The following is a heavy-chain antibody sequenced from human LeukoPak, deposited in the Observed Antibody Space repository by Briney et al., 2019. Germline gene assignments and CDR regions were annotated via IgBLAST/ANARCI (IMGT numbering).Heavy chain of an antibody. CDR2: ISSSGSTI. Sequence: PGGSLRLSCAASGFTFSDYYMSWIRQAPGKGLEWVSYISSSGSTIYYADSVKGRFTISWDNAKNSLYLQMNSLRAEDTAVYYCARNSEYGYPANDYWGQGTLVTVSS. CDR3: ARNSEYGYPANDY. D-gene: IGHD5-18*01. CDR1: GFTFSDYY. J-gene: IGHJ4*02. V-gene: IGHV3-11*01.